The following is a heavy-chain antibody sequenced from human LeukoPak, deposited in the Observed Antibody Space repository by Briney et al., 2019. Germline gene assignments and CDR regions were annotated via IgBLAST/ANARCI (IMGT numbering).Heavy chain of an antibody. V-gene: IGHV4-38-2*02. J-gene: IGHJ4*02. CDR1: GYSISSGYY. Sequence: SETLSLTCTVSGYSISSGYYWGWIRPPPGKGLEWIGSIYHSGSTYYNPSLKSRVTISVDTSKNQFSLKLSSVTAADTAVYYCARHLSYCSSTSCFGPYYFDYWGQGTLVTVSS. D-gene: IGHD2-2*01. CDR2: IYHSGST. CDR3: ARHLSYCSSTSCFGPYYFDY.